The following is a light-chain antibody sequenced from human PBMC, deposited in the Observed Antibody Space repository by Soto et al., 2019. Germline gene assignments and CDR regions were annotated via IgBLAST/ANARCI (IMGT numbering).Light chain of an antibody. CDR2: AAS. J-gene: IGKJ1*01. Sequence: EIVLTQSPGTLSLSPGERATLSCRASQSVRNNYFAWYQQKPGQAPRLLIYAASGRATCIPDRFSGSGSGTDFTITISRLEPEDFAVYHCQQYGSSPWTFGQGTKVEIK. CDR1: QSVRNNY. CDR3: QQYGSSPWT. V-gene: IGKV3-20*01.